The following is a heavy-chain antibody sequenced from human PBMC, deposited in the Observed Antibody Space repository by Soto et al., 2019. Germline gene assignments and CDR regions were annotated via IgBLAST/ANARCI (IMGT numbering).Heavy chain of an antibody. CDR3: ARNSNHNYYYYYFMDV. D-gene: IGHD4-4*01. Sequence: QVQLQQWGAGLLKPSETLSLTCAVYGGSFSGYYWSWIRQPPGKGLEWIGEINHSGSTNYNPSLKSRVTISVDTSKNQFSLKLSSVTAADTAVYYCARNSNHNYYYYYFMDVLGKWTTLTVSS. V-gene: IGHV4-34*01. J-gene: IGHJ6*03. CDR2: INHSGST. CDR1: GGSFSGYY.